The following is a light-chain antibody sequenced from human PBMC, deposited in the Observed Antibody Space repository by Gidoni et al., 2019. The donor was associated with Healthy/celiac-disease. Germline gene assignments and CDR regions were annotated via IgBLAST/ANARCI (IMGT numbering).Light chain of an antibody. Sequence: SYVPTHLPPVSVAPGKTARITCGGNNIGSKSVHWYQQKPGEAPVLVIYYDSDRPSGIPERFSGSNSGNTATLTISRVEAGDEADYYCQVWDSSSDHRGVFGGGTKLTVL. CDR1: NIGSKS. J-gene: IGLJ3*02. CDR2: YDS. V-gene: IGLV3-21*04. CDR3: QVWDSSSDHRGV.